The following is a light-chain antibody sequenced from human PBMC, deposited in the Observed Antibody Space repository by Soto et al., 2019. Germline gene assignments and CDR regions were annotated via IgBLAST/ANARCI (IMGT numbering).Light chain of an antibody. Sequence: EIVLTQSPGTLSLSPGERATLSCRASQSVSSNSLAWYQQKPGKAPRLLIYGASSRATGIPDRFSASGSGTDFTLTISRLEPEDFALYYCHQYGKSPRTFGQGTKVEI. CDR1: QSVSSNS. V-gene: IGKV3-20*01. J-gene: IGKJ1*01. CDR3: HQYGKSPRT. CDR2: GAS.